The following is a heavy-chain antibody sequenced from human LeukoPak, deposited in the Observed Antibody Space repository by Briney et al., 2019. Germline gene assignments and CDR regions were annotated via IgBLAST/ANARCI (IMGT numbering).Heavy chain of an antibody. J-gene: IGHJ5*02. CDR3: ARELWLAPGWFDP. D-gene: IGHD6-19*01. Sequence: GGSLRLSCAASGFTFSDYYMSWIRQAPGKGLEWVSYISSSGSTIYYADSVKGRFTISRDNSKNTLYLQMNSLRAEDTAVYYCARELWLAPGWFDPWGQGTLVTVSS. V-gene: IGHV3-11*04. CDR2: ISSSGSTI. CDR1: GFTFSDYY.